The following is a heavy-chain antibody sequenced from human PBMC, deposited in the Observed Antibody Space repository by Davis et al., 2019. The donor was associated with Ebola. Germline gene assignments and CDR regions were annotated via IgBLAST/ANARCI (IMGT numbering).Heavy chain of an antibody. J-gene: IGHJ4*02. Sequence: ASVKVSCKASGYTFTSYAMHWVRQAPGQRLEWMGWINAGNGNTKYSQKFQGRVTITRDTSASTAYMELSSLRSEDTAVYYCARAPLITMIVVADFDYWGQGTLVTVSS. CDR1: GYTFTSYA. V-gene: IGHV1-3*01. CDR2: INAGNGNT. CDR3: ARAPLITMIVVADFDY. D-gene: IGHD3-22*01.